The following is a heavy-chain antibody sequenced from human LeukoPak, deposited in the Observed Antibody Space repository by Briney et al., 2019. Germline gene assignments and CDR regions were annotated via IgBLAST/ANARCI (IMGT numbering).Heavy chain of an antibody. CDR3: ARDLRRGSSSWYVSGGDY. V-gene: IGHV1-18*01. J-gene: IGHJ4*02. Sequence: GASVKVSCKASGYTFTSYGISWVRQAPGQGLEWMGWITAYNDNTYYAQKLQSRVTMTTDTSTSTAYMELRSLRSDDTAVYYCARDLRRGSSSWYVSGGDYWGQGTLVTVSS. CDR1: GYTFTSYG. CDR2: ITAYNDNT. D-gene: IGHD6-13*01.